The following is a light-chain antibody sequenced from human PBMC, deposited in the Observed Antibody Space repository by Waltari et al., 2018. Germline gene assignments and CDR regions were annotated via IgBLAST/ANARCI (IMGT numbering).Light chain of an antibody. CDR2: LGS. J-gene: IGKJ3*01. CDR1: QSLLHSNGYNY. Sequence: DIVMTQSPLSLPVTPGEPASISCRSSQSLLHSNGYNYLDWYLQKPGQSPQLLICLGSNRASGVPDRFSGSGSGTDFTLKISRVEAEDVGVYYCMQALQTPPAFTFGPGTKVDIK. CDR3: MQALQTPPAFT. V-gene: IGKV2-28*01.